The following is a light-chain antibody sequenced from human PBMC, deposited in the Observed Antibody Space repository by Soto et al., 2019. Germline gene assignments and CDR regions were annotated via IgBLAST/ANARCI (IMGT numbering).Light chain of an antibody. V-gene: IGKV3-20*01. CDR1: QSVSSSY. Sequence: SGAARCASPGERDTLSSRASQSVSSSYLAWYQQKPGQAPRLLIYGASSRATGIPDRFSGSGSGTDFTLALTTLEPEDFAVYYCQHYCSSPRTFGEGTKVDIK. J-gene: IGKJ1*01. CDR2: GAS. CDR3: QHYCSSPRT.